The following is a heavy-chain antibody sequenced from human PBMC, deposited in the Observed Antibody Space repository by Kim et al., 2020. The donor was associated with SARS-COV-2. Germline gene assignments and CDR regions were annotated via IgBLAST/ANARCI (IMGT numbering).Heavy chain of an antibody. CDR1: GFTFSDYY. Sequence: GGSLRLSCAASGFTFSDYYMSWIRQAPGKGQEWVSYISSSGSTIYYADSVKGRFTISRDNAKNSLYLQMNSLRAEDTAVYYCARDVWVLGVAPENWFDPWGQGTLVTVSS. D-gene: IGHD6-19*01. J-gene: IGHJ5*02. V-gene: IGHV3-11*01. CDR2: ISSSGSTI. CDR3: ARDVWVLGVAPENWFDP.